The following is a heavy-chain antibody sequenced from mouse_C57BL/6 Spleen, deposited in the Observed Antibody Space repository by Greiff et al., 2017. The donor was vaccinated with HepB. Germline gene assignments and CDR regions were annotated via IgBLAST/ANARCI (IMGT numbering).Heavy chain of an antibody. J-gene: IGHJ4*01. V-gene: IGHV5-16*01. Sequence: EVQRVESEGGLVQPGRSMKLSCTASGFTFSDYYMAWVRQVPEKGLEWVANINYDGSSTYYLDSLKSRFIISRDNAKNILYLQMSSLKSEDTATYYCARGGYYLYYAMDYWGQGTSVTVSS. CDR1: GFTFSDYY. CDR2: INYDGSST. D-gene: IGHD2-3*01. CDR3: ARGGYYLYYAMDY.